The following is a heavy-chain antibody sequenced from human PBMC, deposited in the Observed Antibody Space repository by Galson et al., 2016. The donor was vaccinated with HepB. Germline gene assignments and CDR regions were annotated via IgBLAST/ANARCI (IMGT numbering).Heavy chain of an antibody. J-gene: IGHJ6*02. CDR2: INAANGNT. D-gene: IGHD6-13*01. V-gene: IGHV1-3*01. CDR3: ARETIAAGSKGHHSGLDI. CDR1: GYSFSTYA. Sequence: SVKVSCKASGYSFSTYAMHWVRQAPGQRLEWMGWINAANGNTKYSQNFQDRVTITRDTSATTVYTELSSLRSEDTAVYFCARETIAAGSKGHHSGLDIWGQGTTVTVSS.